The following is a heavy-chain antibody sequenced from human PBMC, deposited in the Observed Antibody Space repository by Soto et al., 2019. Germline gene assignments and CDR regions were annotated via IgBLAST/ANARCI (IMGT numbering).Heavy chain of an antibody. J-gene: IGHJ4*02. CDR1: VYTFTSYY. Sequence: GASVKVSCKASVYTFTSYYMHWVRQAPGQGPEWMGIINPSGGSTSYAQKFQGRVTITADESTSTAYMELRSLRSDDTAVYYCARVGAYCVSTSCHDYWGQGTLVTV. CDR2: INPSGGST. D-gene: IGHD2-2*01. V-gene: IGHV1-46*01. CDR3: ARVGAYCVSTSCHDY.